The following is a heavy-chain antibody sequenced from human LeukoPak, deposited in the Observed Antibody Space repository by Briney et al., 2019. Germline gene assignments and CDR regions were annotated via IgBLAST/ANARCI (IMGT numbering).Heavy chain of an antibody. CDR3: ARVRRVAARTAPDY. CDR1: GYTFTSYA. J-gene: IGHJ4*02. Sequence: ASVKVSCKGSGYTFTSYAMHWVRQAPGQRLEWMGWINAGNGNTKYSQKFQGRVTITRDTSTSTVYMELSSLRSEDTAVYYCARVRRVAARTAPDYWGQGTLVTVSS. D-gene: IGHD6-6*01. V-gene: IGHV1-3*01. CDR2: INAGNGNT.